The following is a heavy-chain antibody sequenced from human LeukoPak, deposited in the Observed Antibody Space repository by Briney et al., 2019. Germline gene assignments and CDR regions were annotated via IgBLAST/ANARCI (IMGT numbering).Heavy chain of an antibody. CDR3: AKDRSATTTSSYYFDY. CDR2: ISGSGGST. Sequence: GGSLRLSCAASGFTFSTYTMNWVRQAPGKGLEWVSAISGSGGSTYYADSVKGRFTISRDNSKNTLYLQMNSLRAEDTAVYYCAKDRSATTTSSYYFDYWGQGTLVTVSS. D-gene: IGHD4-11*01. J-gene: IGHJ4*02. V-gene: IGHV3-23*01. CDR1: GFTFSTYT.